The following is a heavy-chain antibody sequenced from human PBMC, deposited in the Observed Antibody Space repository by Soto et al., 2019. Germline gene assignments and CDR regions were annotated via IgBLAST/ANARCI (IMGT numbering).Heavy chain of an antibody. CDR1: GYSFTSYW. D-gene: IGHD5-12*01. CDR2: IYPGDSDT. J-gene: IGHJ3*02. V-gene: IGHV5-51*01. Sequence: GESLKNSCKCSGYSFTSYWIGWVRQMPGKGLEWMGIIYPGDSDTRYSPSFQGQVTISADKSISTAYLQWSSLKASDTAMYYCARSRANSGYDDAFDIWGQGTMVTVSS. CDR3: ARSRANSGYDDAFDI.